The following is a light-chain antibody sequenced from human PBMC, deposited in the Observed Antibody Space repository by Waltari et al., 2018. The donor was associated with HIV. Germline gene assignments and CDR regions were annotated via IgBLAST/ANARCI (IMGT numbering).Light chain of an antibody. Sequence: QSALTQPASVSGSPGQSITISCTGTSSDVGSYNLVSWYQQHPGKAPKLMIYEVSERASGVSNRFSGSKSGNTASLTSSGLQAEDEADYYCCSYAGSSTYVFGTGTKVTVL. V-gene: IGLV2-23*02. CDR1: SSDVGSYNL. CDR2: EVS. J-gene: IGLJ1*01. CDR3: CSYAGSSTYV.